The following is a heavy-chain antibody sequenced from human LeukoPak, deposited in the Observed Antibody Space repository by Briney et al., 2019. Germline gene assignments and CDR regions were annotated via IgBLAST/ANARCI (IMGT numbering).Heavy chain of an antibody. CDR3: AREDSGWSDNDYYYYMDV. CDR1: GGSISSYY. V-gene: IGHV4-59*01. D-gene: IGHD6-19*01. Sequence: PSETLSLTCTVSGGSISSYYWSWIRQPPGKGLEWIGYIYYSGSINYNPSLKSRVTISVDTSKNQFSLKLSSVTAADTAVYYCAREDSGWSDNDYYYYMDVWGKGTTVTVSS. CDR2: IYYSGSI. J-gene: IGHJ6*03.